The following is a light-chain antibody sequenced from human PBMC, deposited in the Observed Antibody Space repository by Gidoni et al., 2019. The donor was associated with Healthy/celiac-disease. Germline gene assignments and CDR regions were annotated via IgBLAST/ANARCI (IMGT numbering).Light chain of an antibody. J-gene: IGKJ4*01. Sequence: IVLTQSPATLSWSPGERATLSCRASKSVSSYLAWYQQKPGQAPRLLIYDASNRATGIPARFSGSGSGTGFTLTISSLEPEDFAVYYCQQRSNRLTFGGGTKVESK. V-gene: IGKV3-11*01. CDR3: QQRSNRLT. CDR2: DAS. CDR1: KSVSSY.